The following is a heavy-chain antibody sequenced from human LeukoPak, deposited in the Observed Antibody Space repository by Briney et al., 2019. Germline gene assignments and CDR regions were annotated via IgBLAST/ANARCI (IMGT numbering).Heavy chain of an antibody. CDR3: AKGVRSGTYYNCFDP. D-gene: IGHD1-26*01. J-gene: IGHJ5*02. V-gene: IGHV3-43*02. Sequence: GGSLRLSCVASGSSLHDYALHWVRQAPGKGLEWISLISGDGDSTYYADSVKGRFTISRDNSKNSLYLQMSSLRTEDTALYYCAKGVRSGTYYNCFDPWGQGTLVTVSS. CDR2: ISGDGDST. CDR1: GSSLHDYA.